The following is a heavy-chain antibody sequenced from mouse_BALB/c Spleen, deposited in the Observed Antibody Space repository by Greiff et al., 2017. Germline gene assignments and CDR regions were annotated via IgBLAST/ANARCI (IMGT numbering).Heavy chain of an antibody. V-gene: IGHV3-6*02. J-gene: IGHJ2*01. CDR2: ISYDGSN. D-gene: IGHD2-10*02. CDR1: GYSITSGYY. Sequence: DVKLQESGPGLVKPSQSLSLTCSVTGYSITSGYYWNWIRQFPGNKLEWMGYISYDGSNNYNPSLKNRISITRDTSKNQFFLKLNSVTTEDTATYYCARDLVRRFNFDYWGQGTTLTVSS. CDR3: ARDLVRRFNFDY.